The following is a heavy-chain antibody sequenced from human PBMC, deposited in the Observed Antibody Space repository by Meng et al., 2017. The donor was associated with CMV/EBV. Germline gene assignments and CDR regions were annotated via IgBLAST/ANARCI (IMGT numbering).Heavy chain of an antibody. CDR3: ARGRAHDYSNYEVRDNWFDP. V-gene: IGHV1-2*02. J-gene: IGHJ5*02. CDR2: INPNSGGT. CDR1: GYTFTGYY. D-gene: IGHD4-11*01. Sequence: ASVKVSCKASGYTFTGYYMHWVRQAPGPGLEWMGWINPNSGGTNYAQKFQGRVTMTRDTSISTAYMELSRLRSDDTAVYYCARGRAHDYSNYEVRDNWFDPWGQGTLVTVSS.